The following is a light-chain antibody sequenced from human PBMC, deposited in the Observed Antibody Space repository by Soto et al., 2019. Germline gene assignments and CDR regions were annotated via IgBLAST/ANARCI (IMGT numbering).Light chain of an antibody. J-gene: IGKJ1*01. CDR2: GAS. Sequence: DIVMTQSPATLSVSPGERVTLSCTASQSVSSTLAWYQQKPGQAPRLLIYGASTRATDIPARFTGSGSGTEFTLTIGSLQSEDVAVYYCQQYNSWPVTLGQGTKVDIK. CDR1: QSVSST. CDR3: QQYNSWPVT. V-gene: IGKV3-15*01.